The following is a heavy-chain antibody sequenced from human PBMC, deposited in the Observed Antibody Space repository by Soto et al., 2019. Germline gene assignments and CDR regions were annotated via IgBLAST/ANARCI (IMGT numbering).Heavy chain of an antibody. V-gene: IGHV5-51*01. Sequence: PGESLKISCKGSGYSITSYWIGWVRQMPGKGLEWMGIIYPGDSDTRYSPSFQGQVTISADKSISTAYLQWSSLKASDTAMYYCARYSSLTTEDFDYWGQGTLVTVSS. J-gene: IGHJ4*02. CDR3: ARYSSLTTEDFDY. CDR1: GYSITSYW. CDR2: IYPGDSDT. D-gene: IGHD1-1*01.